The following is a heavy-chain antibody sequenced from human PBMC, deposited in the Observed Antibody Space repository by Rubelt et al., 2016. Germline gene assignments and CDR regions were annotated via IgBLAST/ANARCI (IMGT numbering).Heavy chain of an antibody. CDR2: IYYSGST. D-gene: IGHD3-3*01. J-gene: IGHJ4*02. V-gene: IGHV4-39*01. CDR3: ARGRFLEWLPPDY. CDR1: GGSISSSSYY. Sequence: QLQLQESGPGLVEPSETLSLTCTVSGGSISSSSYYWGWIRQPPGKGLEWIGSIYYSGSTYYNPSLKSRVTISVDPSKNQFSLKLSSVTAADTAVYYCARGRFLEWLPPDYWGQGTLVTVSS.